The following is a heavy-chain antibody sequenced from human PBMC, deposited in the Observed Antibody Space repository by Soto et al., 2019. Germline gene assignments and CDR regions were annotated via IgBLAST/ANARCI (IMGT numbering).Heavy chain of an antibody. CDR3: AREDRYGSGNHDAFAI. CDR2: INPNTGGT. J-gene: IGHJ3*02. CDR1: GYTFTGYY. D-gene: IGHD3-10*01. Sequence: ASVKVSCKASGYTFTGYYMHWVRQAPGQGLEWMGWINPNTGGTNSAQRFQGRVTMTRDTSISTAYMELSRLTSDDTAVYYCAREDRYGSGNHDAFAIWGQGTMATVSS. V-gene: IGHV1-2*02.